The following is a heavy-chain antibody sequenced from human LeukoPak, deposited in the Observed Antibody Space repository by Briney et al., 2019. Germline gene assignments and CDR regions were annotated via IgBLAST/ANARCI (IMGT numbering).Heavy chain of an antibody. CDR2: IIPILGIA. D-gene: IGHD6-13*01. V-gene: IGHV1-69*04. CDR3: ARVRSWPEDCFDP. Sequence: GSSVKVSCKASGGTFSSYAISWVRQAPGQGLEWMGRIIPILGIANNAQTFQGRVTITVDKSTSTAYMELSSLRSEDAAVYYCARVRSWPEDCFDPWGQGTLVTVSS. J-gene: IGHJ5*02. CDR1: GGTFSSYA.